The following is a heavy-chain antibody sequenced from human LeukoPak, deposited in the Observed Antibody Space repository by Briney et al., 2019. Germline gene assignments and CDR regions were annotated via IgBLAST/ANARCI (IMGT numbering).Heavy chain of an antibody. V-gene: IGHV4-61*02. CDR3: ARDGYYGSGSPLDY. J-gene: IGHJ4*02. CDR1: GGSISSGSYY. Sequence: SETLSLTCTVSGGSISSGSYYWSWIRQPAGKGLEWIGRIYTSGSTNYNPSLKSRVTISVDTSKNQFSLKLSSVTAADTAVYYCARDGYYGSGSPLDYWGQGTLVTVSS. CDR2: IYTSGST. D-gene: IGHD3-10*01.